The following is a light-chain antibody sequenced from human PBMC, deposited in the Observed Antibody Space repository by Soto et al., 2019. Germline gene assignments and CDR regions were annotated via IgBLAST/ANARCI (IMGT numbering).Light chain of an antibody. V-gene: IGLV2-14*01. Sequence: QSALTQPASVSGSPGQSIAIACTGTSSDVGAYDYVSWYQQHPGKAPKVMIYDVTNRPSGVSNRFSGSKSGNTASLTISGVQAEDEADYYCSSYTSSSTYVFGTGTKLTVL. J-gene: IGLJ1*01. CDR2: DVT. CDR1: SSDVGAYDY. CDR3: SSYTSSSTYV.